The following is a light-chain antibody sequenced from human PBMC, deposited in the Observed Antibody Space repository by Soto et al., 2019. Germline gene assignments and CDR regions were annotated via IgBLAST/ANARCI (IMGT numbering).Light chain of an antibody. V-gene: IGKV1-5*03. CDR3: QQYDSHPMYT. CDR2: KTS. Sequence: DIQMTQSPSTLSASVGDRVTITCRARQNIVNWLAWYQQKPGKAPNLLIYKTSTLQRGVPSRFSGSGSGTEFNLTISSLQPDDFATYYCQQYDSHPMYTFGQGTKVEI. J-gene: IGKJ2*01. CDR1: QNIVNW.